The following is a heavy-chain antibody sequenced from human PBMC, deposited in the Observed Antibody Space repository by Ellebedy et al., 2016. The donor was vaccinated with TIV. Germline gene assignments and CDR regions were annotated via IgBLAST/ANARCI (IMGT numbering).Heavy chain of an antibody. D-gene: IGHD4-17*01. CDR2: VNSDGTST. Sequence: GESLKISCAASGFTFSSYWMHWVRQAPGKGLVWVSRVNSDGTSTSYADSVKGRFTTSRDNAKNTLYLQMDSLTAEDTAVYYCARGENYGDHYINWGQGILVTVSS. V-gene: IGHV3-74*01. CDR3: ARGENYGDHYIN. J-gene: IGHJ4*02. CDR1: GFTFSSYW.